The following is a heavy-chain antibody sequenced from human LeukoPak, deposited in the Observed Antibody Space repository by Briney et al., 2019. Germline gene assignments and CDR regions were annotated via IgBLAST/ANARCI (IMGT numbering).Heavy chain of an antibody. V-gene: IGHV3-7*03. J-gene: IGHJ4*02. CDR1: GFTFSSYW. CDR2: IKTDGSQI. D-gene: IGHD3-22*01. CDR3: ARLKTDYYDSSGYSA. Sequence: GGSLRLSCVASGFTFSSYWMTWVRQAPGKGLEWVANIKTDGSQIYYVDSVKGRSTISRDNAKNSLYLQMNSLRAEDTAVYYCARLKTDYYDSSGYSAWGQGTLVTVSS.